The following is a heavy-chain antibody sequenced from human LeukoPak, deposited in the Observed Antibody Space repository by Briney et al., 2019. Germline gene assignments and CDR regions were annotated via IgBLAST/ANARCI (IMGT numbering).Heavy chain of an antibody. CDR2: ISGGGEST. D-gene: IGHD2-2*01. CDR1: GFTFSDYG. Sequence: PGGSLRLSCAASGFTFSDYGMSWVRQAPGRGLEWLLSISGGGESTYHADSVKGRFTMSRDRSDNTLYLQMNSLRAEDTAVYYCAKGSKYLLFPYYFDYWGQGTLVTVSS. CDR3: AKGSKYLLFPYYFDY. V-gene: IGHV3-23*01. J-gene: IGHJ4*02.